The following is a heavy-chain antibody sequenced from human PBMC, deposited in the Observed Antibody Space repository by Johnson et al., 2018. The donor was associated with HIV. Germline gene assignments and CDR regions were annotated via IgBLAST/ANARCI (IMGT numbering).Heavy chain of an antibody. CDR2: IRYDGSNN. V-gene: IGHV3-33*08. CDR1: GFTFSSYA. CDR3: ARGPRHTYHYDSSGYSGAFDI. D-gene: IGHD3-22*01. J-gene: IGHJ3*02. Sequence: VQLVESGGGVVQPGRSLRLSCAASGFTFSSYAMHWVRQAPGKGLEWVAFIRYDGSNNYYADSVKGRFTISRDNSKNTLYLQMNSLRAEDTAVYYCARGPRHTYHYDSSGYSGAFDIWGQGTMVTVSS.